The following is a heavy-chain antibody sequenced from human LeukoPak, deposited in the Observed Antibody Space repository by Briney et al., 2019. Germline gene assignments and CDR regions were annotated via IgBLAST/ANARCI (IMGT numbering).Heavy chain of an antibody. J-gene: IGHJ6*02. V-gene: IGHV3-23*01. CDR1: GFTFSSYA. D-gene: IGHD2-2*01. CDR3: AKDPIVVVPAARDNYCYYYGMDV. Sequence: PGGSLRLSCAASGFTFSSYAMSWVRQAPGKGLEWVSAISGSGGSTYYADSVKGRFTISRDNSKNTLYLQMNSLRAEDTAVYYCAKDPIVVVPAARDNYCYYYGMDVWGQGTTVTVSS. CDR2: ISGSGGST.